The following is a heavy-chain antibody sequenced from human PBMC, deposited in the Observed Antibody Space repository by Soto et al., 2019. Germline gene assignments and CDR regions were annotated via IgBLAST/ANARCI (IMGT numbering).Heavy chain of an antibody. V-gene: IGHV5-51*01. J-gene: IGHJ4*02. Sequence: GESLKISCKGSGYSFTSYWIGWVRQMPGKGLEWMGIIYPGDSETIYYADSVKGRFTISRDNSKNTLYLQMNSLRAEDTGVYYCARDPGGNCYYCLDYWGQGTLVTVSS. CDR2: IYPGDSET. CDR3: ARDPGGNCYYCLDY. D-gene: IGHD2-15*01. CDR1: GYSFTSYW.